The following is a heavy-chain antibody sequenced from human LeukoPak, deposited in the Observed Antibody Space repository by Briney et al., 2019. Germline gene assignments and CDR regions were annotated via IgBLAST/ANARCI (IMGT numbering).Heavy chain of an antibody. Sequence: GGSLRLSCAASGFTFSSYSMHWVRQAPGKGLEWVSSISSSSSYIYDADSVKGRFTISRDNAKNSLYLQMNSLRAEDTAVYYSARDPGSAVVVPAALDYFDYWGQGTLVTVSS. J-gene: IGHJ4*02. V-gene: IGHV3-21*01. D-gene: IGHD2-2*01. CDR3: ARDPGSAVVVPAALDYFDY. CDR2: ISSSSSYI. CDR1: GFTFSSYS.